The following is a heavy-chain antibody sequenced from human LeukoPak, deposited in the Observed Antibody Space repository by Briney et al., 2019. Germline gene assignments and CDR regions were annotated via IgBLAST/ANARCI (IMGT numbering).Heavy chain of an antibody. CDR2: ISSSGSTI. V-gene: IGHV3-11*01. D-gene: IGHD3-22*01. Sequence: GGSLRLSCAASGFTFSNAWMSWVRQAPGKGLEWVSYISSSGSTIYYADSVKGRFTISRDNAKNSLYLQMNSLRAEDTAVYYCARDRPDYYDSSGLIDYWGQGTLVTVSS. J-gene: IGHJ4*02. CDR1: GFTFSNAW. CDR3: ARDRPDYYDSSGLIDY.